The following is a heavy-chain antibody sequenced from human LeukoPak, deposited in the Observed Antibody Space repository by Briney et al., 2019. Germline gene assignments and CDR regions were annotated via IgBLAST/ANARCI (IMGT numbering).Heavy chain of an antibody. D-gene: IGHD4-11*01. CDR3: ARVGYTNSLGYYYYYMDV. CDR1: GFTFSNYW. Sequence: GGSLRLSCAASGFTFSNYWMTWVRQAPGKGLEWVSHINQDGSEEHYMDSAKARFTISRDNAKNSLSLQMNSLRAEDTAVYYGARVGYTNSLGYYYYYMDVWAKGTMVTVSS. V-gene: IGHV3-7*01. J-gene: IGHJ6*03. CDR2: INQDGSEE.